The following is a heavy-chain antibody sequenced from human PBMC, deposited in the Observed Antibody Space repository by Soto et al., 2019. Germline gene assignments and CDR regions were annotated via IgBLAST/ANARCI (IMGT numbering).Heavy chain of an antibody. J-gene: IGHJ6*02. CDR2: ISGGGGST. V-gene: IGHV3-23*01. D-gene: IGHD4-17*01. CDR3: AKDRTTVDYHYGMDV. CDR1: GFTFSSYA. Sequence: EVQLLESGGGLVQPGGSLRLSCAASGFTFSSYAMTSVRQPPGKGLEWVSGISGGGGSTYYADSVKGRFTISRDNSQKTLFLQMNSLRAEDTAVYYCAKDRTTVDYHYGMDVWGQGTTVTVSS.